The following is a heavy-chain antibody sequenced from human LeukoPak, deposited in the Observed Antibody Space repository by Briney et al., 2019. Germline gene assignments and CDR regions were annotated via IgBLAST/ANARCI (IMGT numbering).Heavy chain of an antibody. CDR1: GFTFSSYA. J-gene: IGHJ5*02. CDR3: ARGSSPLVVYNWFDP. CDR2: ISGSGGST. Sequence: PGGSLRLSCAASGFTFSSYAMSWVRQAPGKGLEWVSAISGSGGSTYYADSVKGRFTISRDNSKNTLYLQMNSLRAEDTAVYYCARGSSPLVVYNWFDPWGQGTLVTVSS. V-gene: IGHV3-23*01. D-gene: IGHD2-15*01.